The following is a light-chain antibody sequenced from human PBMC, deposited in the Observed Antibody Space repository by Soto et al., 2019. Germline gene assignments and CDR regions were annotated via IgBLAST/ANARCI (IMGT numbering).Light chain of an antibody. J-gene: IGKJ4*01. V-gene: IGKV3-20*01. CDR1: QTVSSTY. CDR2: GAS. CDR3: QQCVSSPQT. Sequence: EIVLTQSPGTLSLSPGERATLSCRASQTVSSTYLAWYQQKPGQAPRLLIYGASSRATGIPDRFSGSGSGTDFTLTISRLEPEDFAVYYCQQCVSSPQTFGGGTKVEIK.